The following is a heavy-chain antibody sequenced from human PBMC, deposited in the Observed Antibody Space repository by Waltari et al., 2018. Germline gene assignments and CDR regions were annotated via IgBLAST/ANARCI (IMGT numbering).Heavy chain of an antibody. V-gene: IGHV4-39*07. J-gene: IGHJ5*02. CDR1: GGSISSSSYY. Sequence: QLQLQESGPGLVKPSETLSLTCTVSGGSISSSSYYWGWIRQPPGKGLEWIGSIYYSGSTYYYPSLKRRVTISVDTSKNQFSLKLSSVTAADTAVYYCAREGAGENWFDPWGQGTLVTVSS. CDR3: AREGAGENWFDP. CDR2: IYYSGST. D-gene: IGHD7-27*01.